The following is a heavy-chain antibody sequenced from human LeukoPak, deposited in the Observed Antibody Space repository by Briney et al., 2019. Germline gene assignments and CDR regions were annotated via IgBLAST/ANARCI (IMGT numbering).Heavy chain of an antibody. J-gene: IGHJ3*02. CDR1: GFTFRSYA. D-gene: IGHD3-22*01. CDR3: ARDPYDSSGYCDDAFDI. CDR2: ISYDGSNK. Sequence: PGGSLRLSCAASGFTFRSYAMHWVRQAPGKGLEGGAVISYDGSNKYYADSVKGRFTISRDNSKNTLYLQMNSLRAEDMAVYYCARDPYDSSGYCDDAFDIWGQGTMVTVSS. V-gene: IGHV3-30-3*01.